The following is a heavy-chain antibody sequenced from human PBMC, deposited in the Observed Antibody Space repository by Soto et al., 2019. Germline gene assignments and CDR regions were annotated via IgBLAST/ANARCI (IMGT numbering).Heavy chain of an antibody. CDR2: ISSSGSTI. V-gene: IGHV3-48*03. D-gene: IGHD6-13*01. Sequence: GGSLRLSCAASGFTFSSYEMNWFRQAPGKGLEWVSYISSSGSTIYYADSVKGRFTISRDNAKNSLYLQMNSLRAEDTAVYYCARGAAAGVYYYYGMDVWGQGTTVTVSS. CDR3: ARGAAAGVYYYYGMDV. J-gene: IGHJ6*02. CDR1: GFTFSSYE.